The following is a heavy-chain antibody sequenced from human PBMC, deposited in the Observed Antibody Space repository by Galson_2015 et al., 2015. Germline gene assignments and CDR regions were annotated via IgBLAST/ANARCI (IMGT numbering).Heavy chain of an antibody. CDR2: IIPIFGTA. J-gene: IGHJ2*01. V-gene: IGHV1-69*13. D-gene: IGHD6-19*01. Sequence: SVKVSCKASGGTFSSYAISWVRQAPGQGLEWMGGIIPIFGTANYAQKFQGRVTITADESTSTAYMELSSLRSEDTAVYYCARDGHSGYSSGWYPELVWYFDLWGRGTLVTVSS. CDR1: GGTFSSYA. CDR3: ARDGHSGYSSGWYPELVWYFDL.